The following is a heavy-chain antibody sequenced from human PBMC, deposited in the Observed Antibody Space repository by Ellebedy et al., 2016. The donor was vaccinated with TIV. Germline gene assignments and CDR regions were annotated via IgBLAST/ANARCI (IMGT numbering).Heavy chain of an antibody. CDR2: INWNGRGI. V-gene: IGHV3-9*01. D-gene: IGHD4-23*01. J-gene: IGHJ4*02. CDR3: VRANYGGHSEYFDF. CDR1: GFTLDDHA. Sequence: SLKISXAATGFTLDDHAMHWVRQAPGKGLEWVSSINWNGRGIGYADSVKGRFTISRDNAKNSLSLHMDSLRTEDTALYYCVRANYGGHSEYFDFWGQGTLVTVSS.